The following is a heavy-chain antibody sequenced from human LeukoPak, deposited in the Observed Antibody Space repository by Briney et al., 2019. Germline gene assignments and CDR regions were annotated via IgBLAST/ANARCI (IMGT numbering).Heavy chain of an antibody. J-gene: IGHJ4*02. CDR1: GFTFNNHA. CDR2: ISSSSSYI. D-gene: IGHD3-22*01. CDR3: ARERFDSSGYYY. Sequence: GGSLRLSCTASGFTFNNHAMNWVRQAPGKGLEWVSSISSSSSYIYYADSVKGRFTISRDNAKNSLYLQMNSLRAEDTAVYYCARERFDSSGYYYWGQGTLVTVSS. V-gene: IGHV3-21*01.